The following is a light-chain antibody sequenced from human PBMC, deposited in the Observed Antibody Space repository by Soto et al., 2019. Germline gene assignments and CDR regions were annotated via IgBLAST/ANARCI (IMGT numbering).Light chain of an antibody. CDR3: QPYANSPLT. CDR2: GAS. Sequence: EIVLPQSPGTLSLSSGERATLSCRASQSVRSNYLAWYQQKPGQAPRLLIYGASSRATGIPDRFGGSGSGTGFTLTISRLEPEDCAVYYCQPYANSPLTFGGGTKVEIK. J-gene: IGKJ4*01. V-gene: IGKV3-20*01. CDR1: QSVRSNY.